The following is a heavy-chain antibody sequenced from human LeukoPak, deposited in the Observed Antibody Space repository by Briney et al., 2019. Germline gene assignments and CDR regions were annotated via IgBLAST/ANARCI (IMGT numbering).Heavy chain of an antibody. J-gene: IGHJ4*02. Sequence: ASVKVSCKASGYTFKNYGISWVRLAPGVGLEWLGWITPFNGNRIYAWKFQDRVTMNTGTSTNTADLELRGLTSDDTAIYYCARDDCSGGTCSVAFDFWGQGTHVTVSS. D-gene: IGHD2-15*01. CDR1: GYTFKNYG. CDR3: ARDDCSGGTCSVAFDF. CDR2: ITPFNGNR. V-gene: IGHV1-18*01.